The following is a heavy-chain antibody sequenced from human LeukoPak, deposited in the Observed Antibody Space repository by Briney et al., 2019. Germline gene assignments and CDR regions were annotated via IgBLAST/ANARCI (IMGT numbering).Heavy chain of an antibody. J-gene: IGHJ4*02. CDR3: ARGRGQQLAHFDY. CDR1: GGSFSGYY. V-gene: IGHV4-34*01. CDR2: INHSGST. D-gene: IGHD6-13*01. Sequence: SETLSLTCAVYGGSFSGYYWSWIRQPPGKGLEWIGEINHSGSTNYNPSLKSRVTISVDTSKNQFSLKLSSVTAAGTAVYYCARGRGQQLAHFDYWGQGTLVTVSS.